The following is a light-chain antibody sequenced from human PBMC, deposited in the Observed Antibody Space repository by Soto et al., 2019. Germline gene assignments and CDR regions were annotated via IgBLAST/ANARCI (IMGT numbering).Light chain of an antibody. CDR1: QSISSY. V-gene: IGKV1-39*01. Sequence: DIQMTQSPSSLSASVGDRVTITCRASQSISSYLNWYQQKPGKAPKLLIYAASSLQSGVPSRFSGSGSGTDFTLTISRLQPEDFATYDCQQSYGTPRTFGQGTKVEIK. CDR3: QQSYGTPRT. CDR2: AAS. J-gene: IGKJ1*01.